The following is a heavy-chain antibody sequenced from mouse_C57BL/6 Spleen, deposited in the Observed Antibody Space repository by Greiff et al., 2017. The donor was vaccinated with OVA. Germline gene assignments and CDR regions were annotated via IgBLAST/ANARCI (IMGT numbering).Heavy chain of an antibody. CDR3: AKDNWDWYFDV. D-gene: IGHD4-1*01. J-gene: IGHJ1*03. V-gene: IGHV1-80*01. Sequence: VKLQESGAELVKPGASVKISCKASGYAFSSYWMNWVKQRPGKGLEWIGQIYPGDGDTNYNGKFKGKATLTADKSSSTAYMQLSSLTSEDSAVYFCAKDNWDWYFDVWGTGTTVTVSS. CDR1: GYAFSSYW. CDR2: IYPGDGDT.